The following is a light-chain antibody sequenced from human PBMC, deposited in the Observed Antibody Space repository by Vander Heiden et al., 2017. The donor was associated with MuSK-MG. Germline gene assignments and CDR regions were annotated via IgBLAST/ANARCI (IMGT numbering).Light chain of an antibody. CDR1: QIFLYSSNNKNY. CDR3: QQYYSTLYT. CDR2: WAS. V-gene: IGKV4-1*01. J-gene: IGKJ2*01. Sequence: VLITQPPDSLAVSLGERATINCKSSQIFLYSSNNKNYLAWYQQNPGQPLRLLIYWASTRESGVPDRFSGSGSGTDFTLTISSLQAEDVAVYYCQQYYSTLYTFSKGNK.